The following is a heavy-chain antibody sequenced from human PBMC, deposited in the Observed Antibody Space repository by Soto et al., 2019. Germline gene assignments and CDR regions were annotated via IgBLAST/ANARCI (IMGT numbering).Heavy chain of an antibody. CDR2: IIPIFGTA. V-gene: IGHV1-69*13. CDR1: GGTFSSYA. CDR3: ASAHASVLPRGDNWFDP. D-gene: IGHD3-10*01. Sequence: SVKLSFKASGGTFSSYAISWLRHAPRQGLEWMGGIIPIFGTANYAQKFQGRVTITADESTSTAYMELSSLRSEDTAVYYCASAHASVLPRGDNWFDPWGQGTLVTVSS. J-gene: IGHJ5*02.